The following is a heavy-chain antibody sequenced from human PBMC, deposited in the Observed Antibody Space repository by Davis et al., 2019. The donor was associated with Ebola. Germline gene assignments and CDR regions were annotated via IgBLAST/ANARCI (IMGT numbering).Heavy chain of an antibody. Sequence: GESLKISCAASGFSFDSYAMHWVRQAPGKGLEWVAVISYDGSYKDYANSVKGRFSISRDNSKNTLYLQMNGLRTEDTAVYYCTRDRYWNDEFDYWGQGTLVTVTS. CDR1: GFSFDSYA. D-gene: IGHD1-1*01. J-gene: IGHJ4*02. V-gene: IGHV3-30*04. CDR3: TRDRYWNDEFDY. CDR2: ISYDGSYK.